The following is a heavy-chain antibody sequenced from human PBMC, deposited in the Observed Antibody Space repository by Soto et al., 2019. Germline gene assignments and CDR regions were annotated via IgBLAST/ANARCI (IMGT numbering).Heavy chain of an antibody. CDR2: IFHDGTA. Sequence: QVKLQESGPGLATPSGTLSLTCAVSGVSISSGNWWTWVRQSPQRGLEYIGEIFHDGTANYYPSFEIRGAISVDTSKNQFSLKLTSVTAADTAIYFCARLVYDTRLNYMYFDFWGQGTLVTVSS. D-gene: IGHD3-10*01. CDR1: GVSISSGNW. J-gene: IGHJ4*02. CDR3: ARLVYDTRLNYMYFDF. V-gene: IGHV4-4*02.